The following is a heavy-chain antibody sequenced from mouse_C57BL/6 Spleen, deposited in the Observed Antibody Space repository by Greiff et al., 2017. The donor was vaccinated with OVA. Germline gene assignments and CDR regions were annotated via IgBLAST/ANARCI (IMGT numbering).Heavy chain of an antibody. V-gene: IGHV1-4*01. CDR1: GYTFTSYT. CDR3: AKTTGGYYGSSPYYFDY. Sequence: QVQLQQSGAELARPGASVKMSCKASGYTFTSYTMHWVKQRPGQGLEWIGYINPSSGYTKYNQKFKDKATLTADKSSSTAYMQLSSLTSENTAFYYYAKTTGGYYGSSPYYFDYWGQGTTLTVSS. CDR2: INPSSGYT. D-gene: IGHD1-1*01. J-gene: IGHJ2*01.